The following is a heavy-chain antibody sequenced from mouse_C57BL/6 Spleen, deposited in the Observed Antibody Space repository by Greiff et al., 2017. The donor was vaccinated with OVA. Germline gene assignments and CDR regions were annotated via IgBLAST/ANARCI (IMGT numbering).Heavy chain of an antibody. Sequence: EVNVVESGGGLVKPGGSLKLSCAASGFTFSDYGMHWVRQAPEKGLEWVAYISSGSSTIYYADTVKGRFTISRDNAKNTLFLQMTSLRSEDTAMYYCARGNYDYDGSWFAYWGQGTLVTVSA. CDR1: GFTFSDYG. CDR3: ARGNYDYDGSWFAY. J-gene: IGHJ3*01. V-gene: IGHV5-17*01. CDR2: ISSGSSTI. D-gene: IGHD2-4*01.